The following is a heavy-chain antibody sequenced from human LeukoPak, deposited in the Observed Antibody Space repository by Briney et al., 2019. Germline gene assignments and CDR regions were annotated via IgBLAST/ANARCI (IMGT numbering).Heavy chain of an antibody. Sequence: SETLSLTCTVSRGYINDDYWNWIRQPPGKGLEWIGYLYPTVGTKYNPSLKSRATISIETSRKEVSLTLTAVTAADTAVYFCAGQYTGSYRHFVSWGQGTLVTVSS. CDR2: LYPTVGT. CDR3: AGQYTGSYRHFVS. CDR1: RGYINDDY. D-gene: IGHD1-26*01. J-gene: IGHJ4*02. V-gene: IGHV4-4*09.